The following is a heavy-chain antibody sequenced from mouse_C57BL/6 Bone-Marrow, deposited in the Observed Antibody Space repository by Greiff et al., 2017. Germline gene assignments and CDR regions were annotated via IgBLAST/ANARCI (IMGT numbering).Heavy chain of an antibody. V-gene: IGHV1-69*01. CDR1: GYTFTSYW. D-gene: IGHD1-1*02. J-gene: IGHJ2*01. CDR3: ARRGGYYFDY. Sequence: HVQLQQPGAELVMPGASVKLSCKASGYTFTSYWMHWVKQRPGQGLEWIGEIDPSDSYTNYNQKFKGKSTLTVDKSSSTAYMQLSSLTSEDSAVYYCARRGGYYFDYWGQGTTLTVSS. CDR2: IDPSDSYT.